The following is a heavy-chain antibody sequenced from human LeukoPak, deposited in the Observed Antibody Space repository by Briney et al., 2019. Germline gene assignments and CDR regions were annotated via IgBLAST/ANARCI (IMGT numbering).Heavy chain of an antibody. J-gene: IGHJ6*02. CDR3: ARTKQSITIFGVVITPNNYGMDV. CDR2: INPSGGST. V-gene: IGHV1-46*01. CDR1: GYTFTSYY. Sequence: GASVKVSCKASGYTFTSYYMHWVRQAPGQGLEWMGIINPSGGSTSYAQKFQGRVTMTRDTSTSTVYMELSSLRSEDTAVYYCARTKQSITIFGVVITPNNYGMDVWGQGTTVTVSS. D-gene: IGHD3-3*01.